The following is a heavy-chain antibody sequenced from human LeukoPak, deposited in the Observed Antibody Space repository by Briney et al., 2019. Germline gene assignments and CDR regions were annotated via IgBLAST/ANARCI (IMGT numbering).Heavy chain of an antibody. CDR2: IYYSGST. Sequence: PSETLSLTCTVSGGSISSSSYYWGWIRQPPGKGLEWIGSIYYSGSTYYNPSLKSRVTISVDTSKNQFSLKLSSVTAADTAVYYCARSSRRDGYKFDYWGQGTLVTVSS. CDR3: ARSSRRDGYKFDY. V-gene: IGHV4-39*07. D-gene: IGHD5-24*01. CDR1: GGSISSSSYY. J-gene: IGHJ4*02.